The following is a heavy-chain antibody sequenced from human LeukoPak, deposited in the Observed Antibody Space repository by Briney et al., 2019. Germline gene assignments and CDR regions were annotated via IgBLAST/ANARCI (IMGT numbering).Heavy chain of an antibody. CDR2: ISSSSSYI. D-gene: IGHD6-13*01. CDR1: GFTFSSYS. V-gene: IGHV3-21*01. J-gene: IGHJ5*02. Sequence: AGRSLRLSCAASGFTFSSYSMNWVRQAPGKGLEWVSSISSSSSYIYYADSVKGRFTISRDNANNSLYLQMNSLRAEDTAVYYCARDLSGSSWYLWGQGTLVTVSS. CDR3: ARDLSGSSWYL.